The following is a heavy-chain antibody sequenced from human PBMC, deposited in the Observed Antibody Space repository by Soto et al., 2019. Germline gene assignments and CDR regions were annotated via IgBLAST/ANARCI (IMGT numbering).Heavy chain of an antibody. D-gene: IGHD4-4*01. Sequence: QVQLQESGPGLVKPSQTLSLTCTVSGGSISSGGYYWSWIRQHPGKGLEWIGYIYYSGSTYYNPSLKRRVSISVDTANHLFALKVSSVTAADTAVYYCARAARHGVTTLRYYYMDVWGKGTTVTVSS. CDR3: ARAARHGVTTLRYYYMDV. V-gene: IGHV4-31*03. CDR2: IYYSGST. J-gene: IGHJ6*03. CDR1: GGSISSGGYY.